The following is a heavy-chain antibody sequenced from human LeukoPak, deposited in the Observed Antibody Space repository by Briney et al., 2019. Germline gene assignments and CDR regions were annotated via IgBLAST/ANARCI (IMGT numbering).Heavy chain of an antibody. CDR2: IYYSGST. V-gene: IGHV4-31*03. D-gene: IGHD5-12*01. CDR3: AREALVATTTFDY. Sequence: PSQTLSLTCTVSGGSISSGGYYWSWIRQHPGKGLEWIGYIYYSGSTSYNPSLKSRVTISVDTSKNQFSLKLSSVTAADTAVYYCAREALVATTTFDYWGQGTLVTVSS. J-gene: IGHJ4*02. CDR1: GGSISSGGYY.